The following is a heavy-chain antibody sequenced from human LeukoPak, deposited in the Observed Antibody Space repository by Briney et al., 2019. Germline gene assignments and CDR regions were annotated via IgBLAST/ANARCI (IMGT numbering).Heavy chain of an antibody. J-gene: IGHJ4*02. D-gene: IGHD4-23*01. CDR1: GFTFSSYA. CDR2: ISGSAGNI. CDR3: AKTLATVVTSVDY. V-gene: IGHV3-23*01. Sequence: GGSLRLSCAASGFTFSSYAMSWVRQAPGKGLEWVSAISGSAGNIYYADSVKGRFTISRDNSKNTLYLQMNSLRAEDTAVYYCAKTLATVVTSVDYWGQGTLVTVSS.